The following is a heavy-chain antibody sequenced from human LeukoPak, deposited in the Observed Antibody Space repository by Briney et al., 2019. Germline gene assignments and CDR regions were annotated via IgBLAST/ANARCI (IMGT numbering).Heavy chain of an antibody. D-gene: IGHD6-13*01. Sequence: GGSLRLSCAASGFTFSSYSMNWVRQAPGKGLEWVSSISSSSSYIDYADSVKGRFTISRDNAKNSLYLQMNSLRAEDTAVYYCAIIAAAGKDYWGQGTLVTVSS. J-gene: IGHJ4*02. CDR3: AIIAAAGKDY. V-gene: IGHV3-21*01. CDR1: GFTFSSYS. CDR2: ISSSSSYI.